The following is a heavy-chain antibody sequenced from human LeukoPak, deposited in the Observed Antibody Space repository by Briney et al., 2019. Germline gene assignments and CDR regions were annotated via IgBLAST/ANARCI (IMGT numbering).Heavy chain of an antibody. V-gene: IGHV3-72*01. D-gene: IGHD1-7*01. J-gene: IGHJ4*02. Sequence: GGSLRLSCAASGFTFSDYYMDWVRQAPGKGLEWVGRIRNKPNSDITENAASVKGRFTISRDDSKNSLYLQMNSLRTEDTALYYCARAGTSSWSGINDYWGQGTLVTVSS. CDR1: GFTFSDYY. CDR3: ARAGTSSWSGINDY. CDR2: IRNKPNSDIT.